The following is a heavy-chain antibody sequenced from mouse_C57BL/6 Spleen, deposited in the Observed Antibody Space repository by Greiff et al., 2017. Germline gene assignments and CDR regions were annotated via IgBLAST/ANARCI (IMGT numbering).Heavy chain of an antibody. J-gene: IGHJ4*01. CDR3: ARDPHYYGSSYVGAMDY. D-gene: IGHD1-1*01. V-gene: IGHV5-4*01. CDR1: GFTFSSYA. CDR2: ISDGGSYT. Sequence: EVKLVESGGGLVKPGGSLKLSCAASGFTFSSYAMSWVRQTPEKRLEWVATISDGGSYTYYPDNVKGRFTISRDNAKNNLYLQMSHLKSEDTAMYYCARDPHYYGSSYVGAMDYWGQGTSVTVSS.